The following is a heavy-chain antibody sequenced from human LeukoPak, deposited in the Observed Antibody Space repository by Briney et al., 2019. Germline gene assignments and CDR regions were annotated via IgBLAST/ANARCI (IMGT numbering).Heavy chain of an antibody. V-gene: IGHV1-58*02. J-gene: IGHJ4*02. CDR1: GFTFTSSA. Sequence: GASVKVSCKASGFTFTSSAMQWVRQARGQRLEWIGWIVVGSGNTNYAQKFQERVTITRDMSTSTAYMELSSLRSEDTAVYYCAAGGGFWSGYLSDWGQGTLVTVSP. CDR3: AAGGGFWSGYLSD. CDR2: IVVGSGNT. D-gene: IGHD3-3*01.